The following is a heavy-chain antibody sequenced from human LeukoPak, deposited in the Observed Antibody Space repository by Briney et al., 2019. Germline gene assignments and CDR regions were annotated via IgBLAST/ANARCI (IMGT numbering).Heavy chain of an antibody. CDR2: IYNSGST. V-gene: IGHV4-59*08. J-gene: IGHJ3*01. D-gene: IGHD5-12*01. Sequence: SETLSLTCTASGGSIRSHYWSWIRQPPGKGLEWIGNIYNSGSTNYNPSLKSRVTISLDTSQEQFSLKLTSVTAADPALYFRGRNDYGLFEAFDVWGQGTVVTVSS. CDR3: GRNDYGLFEAFDV. CDR1: GGSIRSHY.